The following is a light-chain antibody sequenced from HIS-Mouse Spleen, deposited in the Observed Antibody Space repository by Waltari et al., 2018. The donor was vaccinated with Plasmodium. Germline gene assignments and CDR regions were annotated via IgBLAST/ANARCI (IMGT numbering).Light chain of an antibody. V-gene: IGKV1D-8*02. CDR3: QQYYSFPPTWT. J-gene: IGKJ1*01. CDR1: QGISSY. Sequence: IWWPRPPPLPPASPGDRVTIGVRMSQGISSYLAWYQQKPGKAPELLIYAASTLQSGVPSRFSGSGSGTDFTLTISCLQSEDFATYYCQQYYSFPPTWTFGQGTKVEIK. CDR2: AAS.